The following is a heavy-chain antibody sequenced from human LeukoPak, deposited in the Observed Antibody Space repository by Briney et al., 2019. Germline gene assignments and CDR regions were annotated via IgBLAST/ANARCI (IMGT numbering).Heavy chain of an antibody. CDR1: GFNFANYY. CDR2: INWSGSYT. V-gene: IGHV3-20*04. CDR3: ARSYAFRYEVFDL. J-gene: IGHJ4*02. Sequence: PGGSLRLSCAASGFNFANYYMAWVRQGPGKGLEWVSEINWSGSYTGHADSVQGRFTTSRDNAKGSLYLEMSNLRVEDTALYYCARSYAFRYEVFDLWGPGTLVTVSS. D-gene: IGHD2-15*01.